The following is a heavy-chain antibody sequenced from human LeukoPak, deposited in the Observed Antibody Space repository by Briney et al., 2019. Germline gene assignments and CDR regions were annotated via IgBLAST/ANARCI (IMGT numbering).Heavy chain of an antibody. CDR2: INHSGST. V-gene: IGHV4-34*01. J-gene: IGHJ3*02. Sequence: SETLSLTCAVYGGSFSGYYWSWIRQPPGKGLEWIGEINHSGSTNYNPSLKSRVTISVDTSKNQFSLKLSSVTAADTAVYYCATSGGYYDSSGYFRTFDIWGQGTMVTVSS. CDR3: ATSGGYYDSSGYFRTFDI. D-gene: IGHD3-22*01. CDR1: GGSFSGYY.